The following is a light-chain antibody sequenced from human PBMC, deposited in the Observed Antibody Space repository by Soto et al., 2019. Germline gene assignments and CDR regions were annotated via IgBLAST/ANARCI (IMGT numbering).Light chain of an antibody. CDR3: QQYNTFWT. CDR1: QNIYTW. J-gene: IGKJ2*01. V-gene: IGKV1-5*03. CDR2: EAS. Sequence: DIKMTHSPATLSAFVGGVVTIICRASQNIYTWLAWYQQQPGKAPTPPIYEASSLETGVPSRFSVSGSGTSLTLTISSLQTEDFATYYCQQYNTFWTLGQGT.